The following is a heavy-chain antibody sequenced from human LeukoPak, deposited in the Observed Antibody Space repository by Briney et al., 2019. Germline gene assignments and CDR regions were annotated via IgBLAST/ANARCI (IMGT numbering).Heavy chain of an antibody. CDR1: GYTFTGYY. CDR2: INPTSGGT. J-gene: IGHJ4*02. V-gene: IGHV1-2*02. CDR3: ARVPIVVVVAATFWVFDY. D-gene: IGHD2-15*01. Sequence: ASVKVSCKASGYTFTGYYMHWVRQAPGQGLEWMGWINPTSGGTNYAQKFQGRVTMTRDTSISTAYMELSRLRSDDTAVYYCARVPIVVVVAATFWVFDYWGQGTLVTVSS.